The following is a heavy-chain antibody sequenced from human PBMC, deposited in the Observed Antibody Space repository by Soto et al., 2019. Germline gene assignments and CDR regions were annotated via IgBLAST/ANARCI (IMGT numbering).Heavy chain of an antibody. V-gene: IGHV1-3*01. J-gene: IGHJ5*02. CDR2: INVGNGNP. CDR3: AREDPRGSGWYHWFDP. D-gene: IGHD6-19*01. Sequence: ASVKVSCKASGYPFTRYAMHWARQAPGQRLEWMGWINVGNGNPKYSQRFQGRVTITRDTSASTAYMELSSLTSEDTAVYYCAREDPRGSGWYHWFDPWGQGTLVTVSS. CDR1: GYPFTRYA.